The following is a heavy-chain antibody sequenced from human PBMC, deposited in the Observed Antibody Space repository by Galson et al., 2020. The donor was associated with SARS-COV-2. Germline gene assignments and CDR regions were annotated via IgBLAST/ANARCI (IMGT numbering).Heavy chain of an antibody. Sequence: HGESLKISCKGFGYSFTSYWIGWVRQMPGKGLEWMGIVYPGDSDTRYSPSFQGQVSISADKSISTAYLQWSSLKASDTAIYYCARPAIDYDDAFDIWGQGTMVTVSS. J-gene: IGHJ3*02. D-gene: IGHD4-17*01. CDR3: ARPAIDYDDAFDI. V-gene: IGHV5-51*01. CDR1: GYSFTSYW. CDR2: VYPGDSDT.